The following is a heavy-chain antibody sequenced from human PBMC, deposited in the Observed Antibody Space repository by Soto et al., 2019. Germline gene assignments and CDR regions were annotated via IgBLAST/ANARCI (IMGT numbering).Heavy chain of an antibody. Sequence: SLGLSCGASARSCSTDGIAMLRRVPGKGLERVAVISYDGGNKFYEDSVKGRFTISRDNPKNTLYLQMNSLRPEDTAVYYCAKVAGYGSSTTFSRDYYNYQGMAVRG. D-gene: IGHD2-2*01. J-gene: IGHJ6*01. CDR1: ARSCSTDG. CDR2: ISYDGGNK. CDR3: AKVAGYGSSTTFSRDYYNYQGMAV. V-gene: IGHV3-30*18.